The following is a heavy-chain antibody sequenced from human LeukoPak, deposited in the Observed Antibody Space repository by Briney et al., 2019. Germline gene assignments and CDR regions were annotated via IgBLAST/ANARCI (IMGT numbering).Heavy chain of an antibody. J-gene: IGHJ4*02. D-gene: IGHD5-18*01. CDR2: IYYSGST. Sequence: SETLSLTCTVSGGSISSYYWSWIRQPPGKGLEWIGYIYYSGSTNYNLSLKSRVTISVDTSKNQFSLKLSSVTAADTAVYYCARDKVVRNSYGYGIGYFDYWGQGTLVTVSS. V-gene: IGHV4-59*01. CDR1: GGSISSYY. CDR3: ARDKVVRNSYGYGIGYFDY.